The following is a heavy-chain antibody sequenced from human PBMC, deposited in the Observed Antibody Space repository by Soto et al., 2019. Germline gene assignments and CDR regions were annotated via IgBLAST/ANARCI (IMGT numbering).Heavy chain of an antibody. D-gene: IGHD1-26*01. CDR1: GFTFSSYA. J-gene: IGHJ4*02. CDR3: AKALPGVGTFYFDY. Sequence: LRRSCAASGFTFSSYAMSWVRQAPGKGLEWVSAISGSGGSTYYADSVKGRFTISRDNSKNTLYLQMNSLRAEDTAVYYCAKALPGVGTFYFDYWGQGTLVTVSS. CDR2: ISGSGGST. V-gene: IGHV3-23*01.